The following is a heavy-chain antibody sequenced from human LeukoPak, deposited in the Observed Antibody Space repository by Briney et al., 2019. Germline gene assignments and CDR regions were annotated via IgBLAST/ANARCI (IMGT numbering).Heavy chain of an antibody. Sequence: GGSLGLSCAASGFTFSSYAMSWVCQAPGKGLEWVSAISSSGGTTYYSDSVKGWFTISRDNSKNTLYLQMNSLRAEDMAVYYCAKVAHYYGSGSYYEYYFDYWGQGTLVTVSS. CDR2: ISSSGGTT. D-gene: IGHD3-10*01. CDR3: AKVAHYYGSGSYYEYYFDY. V-gene: IGHV3-23*01. J-gene: IGHJ4*02. CDR1: GFTFSSYA.